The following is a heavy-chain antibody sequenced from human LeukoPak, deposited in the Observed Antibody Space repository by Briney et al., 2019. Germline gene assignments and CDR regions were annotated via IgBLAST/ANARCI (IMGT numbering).Heavy chain of an antibody. CDR1: GYTFTGYY. CDR2: INPNSGGT. J-gene: IGHJ4*02. CDR3: ARDPSAVGATDY. Sequence: ASVKVSCKASGYTFTGYYMHWVRQAPGQGLEWMGRINPNSGGTNYAQKFQGRVTMTRDTSISTAYTELSRLRSDDTAVYYCARDPSAVGATDYWGQGTLVTVSS. V-gene: IGHV1-2*06. D-gene: IGHD1-26*01.